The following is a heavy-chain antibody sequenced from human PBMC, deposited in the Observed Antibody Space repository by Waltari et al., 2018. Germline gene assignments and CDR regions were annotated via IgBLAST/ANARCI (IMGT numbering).Heavy chain of an antibody. CDR3: ATWEIAAAGTGVDY. Sequence: EVQLVQSGAEVKKPGATVKISCKASGYTFTDSYMHWGQQAPGKGLEWMGRVDPEDGETIYAEKFQCRVTITADTSTDTAYMELSSLRSEDTAVYYCATWEIAAAGTGVDYWGQGTLVTVSS. V-gene: IGHV1-69-2*01. J-gene: IGHJ4*02. CDR1: GYTFTDSY. CDR2: VDPEDGET. D-gene: IGHD6-13*01.